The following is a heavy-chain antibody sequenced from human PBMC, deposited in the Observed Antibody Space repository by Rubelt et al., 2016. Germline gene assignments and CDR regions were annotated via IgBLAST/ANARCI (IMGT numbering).Heavy chain of an antibody. V-gene: IGHV4-34*01. J-gene: IGHJ4*02. CDR1: GGSFSGYY. CDR2: INHSGST. D-gene: IGHD3-22*01. Sequence: QAQFQQWGAGLLKPSETLSLTCAVCGGSFSGYYWSWIRQPPGKGLEWIGEINHSGSTNYNPSLKSRVTISVDTAKNQFSLKLSSVTAADTAVYYCARYNYDSSGYVYWGQGTLVTVSS. CDR3: ARYNYDSSGYVY.